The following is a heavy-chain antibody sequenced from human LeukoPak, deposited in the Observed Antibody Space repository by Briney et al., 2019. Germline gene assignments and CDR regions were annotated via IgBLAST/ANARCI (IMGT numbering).Heavy chain of an antibody. CDR3: AKEGFLEWLLSGYFDL. V-gene: IGHV3-23*01. CDR2: ISGSGGST. CDR1: GFTFSSYA. D-gene: IGHD3-3*01. Sequence: PGGSLRLSCAASGFTFSSYAMSWVRQAPGKGLEWVSAISGSGGSTYYADSVKGRFTISRDNSKNTLYLQMNSLRAEDTAVYYCAKEGFLEWLLSGYFDLWGRGTLVTVSS. J-gene: IGHJ2*01.